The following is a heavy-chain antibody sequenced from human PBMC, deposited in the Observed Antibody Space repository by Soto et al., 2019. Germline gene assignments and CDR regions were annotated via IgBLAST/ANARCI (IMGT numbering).Heavy chain of an antibody. CDR1: GFSLSTSGVG. J-gene: IGHJ4*02. CDR3: ARTCVNLGSRGLVDY. D-gene: IGHD3-10*01. V-gene: IGHV2-5*02. Sequence: QITLKESGPTLVKPTQTLTLTCTFSGFSLSTSGVGVGWIRQPPGKALEWLAFLYWDDDKRDSPSLKSRLPNTKDTSKNQALLTMTNLDPVDTATYYRARTCVNLGSRGLVDYWGQGTLVTVAS. CDR2: LYWDDDK.